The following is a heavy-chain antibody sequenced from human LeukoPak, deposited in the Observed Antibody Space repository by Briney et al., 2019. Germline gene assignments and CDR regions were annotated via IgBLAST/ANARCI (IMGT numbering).Heavy chain of an antibody. CDR2: MSYDGSNK. CDR3: AKDRYYDILTGLRGYFDY. D-gene: IGHD3-9*01. V-gene: IGHV3-30*18. J-gene: IGHJ4*02. CDR1: GFTFSSYG. Sequence: GRSLRLSCAASGFTFSSYGMHWVRQAPGKGLEWVAVMSYDGSNKYYADSVKGRFTISRDNSKNTLYLQMNSLRAEDTAVYYCAKDRYYDILTGLRGYFDYWGQGTLVTVSS.